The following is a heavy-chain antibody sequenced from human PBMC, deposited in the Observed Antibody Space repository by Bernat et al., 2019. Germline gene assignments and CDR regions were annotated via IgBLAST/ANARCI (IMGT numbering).Heavy chain of an antibody. CDR3: TTVFHCSGGSCYQPDAFDI. D-gene: IGHD2-15*01. Sequence: ELQLVESGGALVKPGRSLGLSCTASGLTFADYAMGWFRQAPGKGLEWVGRIKSKTDCWTTDYAAPVKGRFTISRDDSKNTLYLQMNSLKTEDTAVYYCTTVFHCSGGSCYQPDAFDIWGQGTMVTVSS. V-gene: IGHV3-15*02. CDR2: IKSKTDCWTT. J-gene: IGHJ3*02. CDR1: GLTFADYA.